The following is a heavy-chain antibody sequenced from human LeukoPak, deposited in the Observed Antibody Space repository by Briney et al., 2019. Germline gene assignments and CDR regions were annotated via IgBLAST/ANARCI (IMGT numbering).Heavy chain of an antibody. CDR3: TTDRPYTAMVTFDY. D-gene: IGHD5-18*01. V-gene: IGHV3-15*01. Sequence: GGSLRLSCDASEFIFSDYDMNWVRQAPGKGLEWVGRIKSKVDGGTIDYAAPVKGRLTISRDDSKNTLYLQMSSLKTEDTAVYYCTTDRPYTAMVTFDYWGQGTLVTVSS. CDR1: EFIFSDYD. J-gene: IGHJ4*02. CDR2: IKSKVDGGTI.